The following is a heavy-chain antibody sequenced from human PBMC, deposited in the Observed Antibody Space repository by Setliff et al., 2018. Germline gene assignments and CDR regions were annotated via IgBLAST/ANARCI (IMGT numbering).Heavy chain of an antibody. J-gene: IGHJ6*03. CDR2: IAPYTGKT. CDR3: ARGRRSIAVAGTIRYYYYYMDV. Sequence: GASVKVSCKAVDYTFLSYGLSWVRQAPGQGLEWMGWIAPYTGKTDYAQNFQGRVTMTTDTSTRTTYMELTSLRSDDTAVYYCARGRRSIAVAGTIRYYYYYMDVWGKGTTVTVSS. D-gene: IGHD6-19*01. V-gene: IGHV1-18*01. CDR1: DYTFLSYG.